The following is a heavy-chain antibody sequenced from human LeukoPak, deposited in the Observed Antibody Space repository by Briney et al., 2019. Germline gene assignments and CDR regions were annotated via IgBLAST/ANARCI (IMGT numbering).Heavy chain of an antibody. J-gene: IGHJ5*02. V-gene: IGHV1-2*06. CDR3: ARDNGVGATTVWFDP. Sequence: ASVKVSCKASGYTFIGHYMHWVRQAPGQGLEWMGRIDPKSGDTNYAQKFQGRVTLTRDTSISTAYMELNRLRSDDTAVYYCARDNGVGATTVWFDPWGQGSLVTVSS. D-gene: IGHD1-26*01. CDR1: GYTFIGHY. CDR2: IDPKSGDT.